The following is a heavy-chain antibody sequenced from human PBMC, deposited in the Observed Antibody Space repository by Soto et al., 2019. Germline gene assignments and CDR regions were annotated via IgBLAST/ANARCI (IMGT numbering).Heavy chain of an antibody. D-gene: IGHD3-3*01. CDR1: GFTFSSYA. J-gene: IGHJ6*03. CDR3: AKDLGTDDFWSAYYTYYYMDV. V-gene: IGHV3-23*01. CDR2: ISGSGDNT. Sequence: EVQLLESGGGLVQPGGSLRLSCAASGFTFSSYALNWVRQAPGKGLEWVSVISGSGDNTYYADSVKGRFTIARDNSKNALYLQVNRLRAEDTAVYYCAKDLGTDDFWSAYYTYYYMDVWGKGTTVTVSS.